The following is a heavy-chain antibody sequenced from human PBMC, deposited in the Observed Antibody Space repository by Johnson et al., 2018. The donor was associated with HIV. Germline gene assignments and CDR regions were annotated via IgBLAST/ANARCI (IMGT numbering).Heavy chain of an antibody. D-gene: IGHD6-13*01. CDR3: VRPAAAGRDDAFDI. Sequence: QVQLVESGGGVVQPGRSLRLSCETSGFSFSSYAMSWVRQAPGKGLEWVAVISYDGSNKYYADSVKGRFTISRDNSKNTLYLQMNSLRAEDTAVYYCVRPAAAGRDDAFDIWGQGTMVTVSS. V-gene: IGHV3-30*19. CDR2: ISYDGSNK. CDR1: GFSFSSYA. J-gene: IGHJ3*02.